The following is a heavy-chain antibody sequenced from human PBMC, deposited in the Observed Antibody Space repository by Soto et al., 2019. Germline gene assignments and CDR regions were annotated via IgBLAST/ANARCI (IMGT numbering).Heavy chain of an antibody. CDR2: INPNSGDT. Sequence: ASVKVSCKSSGYAFTGYYIHWVRQAPGQGLEWMGWINPNSGDTNYAQKFQGRVTMTRDTSFSTAYMELSSLRSDDTAVYYCATRYSYVHFWGQGTLITVSS. CDR3: ATRYSYVHF. D-gene: IGHD5-18*01. V-gene: IGHV1-2*02. J-gene: IGHJ4*02. CDR1: GYAFTGYY.